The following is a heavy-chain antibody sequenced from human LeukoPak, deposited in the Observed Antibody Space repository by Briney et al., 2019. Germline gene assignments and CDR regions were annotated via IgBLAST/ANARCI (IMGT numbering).Heavy chain of an antibody. J-gene: IGHJ6*02. CDR3: ARDQIIVATILDYYYGMDV. V-gene: IGHV3-30*04. CDR2: VSYDGSNK. D-gene: IGHD5-12*01. CDR1: GFTFSSFA. Sequence: GGSLRLSCATSGFTFSSFAMHWVRQAPGKGLEWVAVVSYDGSNKYYADSVKGRFTISRDNSNNILYVQMNSLRVEDTAVYYCARDQIIVATILDYYYGMDVWGQGTTVTVSS.